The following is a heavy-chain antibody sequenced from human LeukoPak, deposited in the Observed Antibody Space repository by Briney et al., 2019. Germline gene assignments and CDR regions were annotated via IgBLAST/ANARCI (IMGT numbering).Heavy chain of an antibody. Sequence: ASVKVSCKASGGTFSSYAISWVRQAPGQGLEWMGGIIPIFGTANYAQKFQGGVTITADKSTSTAYMELSSLRSEDTAVYYCARVVNEDIVVVPAAQENYYYYYMDVWGKGTTVTVSS. J-gene: IGHJ6*03. D-gene: IGHD2-2*01. CDR3: ARVVNEDIVVVPAAQENYYYYYMDV. V-gene: IGHV1-69*06. CDR1: GGTFSSYA. CDR2: IIPIFGTA.